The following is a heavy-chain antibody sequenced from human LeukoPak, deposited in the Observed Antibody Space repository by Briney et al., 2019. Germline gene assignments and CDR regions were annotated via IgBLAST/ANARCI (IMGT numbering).Heavy chain of an antibody. CDR1: GFTFSSYA. CDR2: ISGSGGST. Sequence: GSLRLSCAASGFTFSSYAMSWVRQAPGKGLEWVSAISGSGGSTYYADSVKGRFTNSRDNSKNTLYLQMNSLRAEDTAVYYCARDTIFGVVIRLNYFDYWGQGTLVTVSS. CDR3: ARDTIFGVVIRLNYFDY. V-gene: IGHV3-23*01. J-gene: IGHJ4*02. D-gene: IGHD3-3*01.